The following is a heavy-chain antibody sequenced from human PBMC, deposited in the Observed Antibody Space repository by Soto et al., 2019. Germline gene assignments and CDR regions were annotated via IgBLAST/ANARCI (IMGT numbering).Heavy chain of an antibody. V-gene: IGHV3-53*05. CDR1: GFTVSSNY. CDR2: IYSGGST. CDR3: ARSPRVTCSSTTCFPAPHFDS. D-gene: IGHD2-2*01. J-gene: IGHJ4*02. Sequence: LRLSCAASGFTVSSNYMSWVRQAPGKGLEWVSIIYSGGSTYYADSVKGRFTISRDNSKNTLYLQMNSLKSDDTAVYYCARSPRVTCSSTTCFPAPHFDSWGQGTLVTVS.